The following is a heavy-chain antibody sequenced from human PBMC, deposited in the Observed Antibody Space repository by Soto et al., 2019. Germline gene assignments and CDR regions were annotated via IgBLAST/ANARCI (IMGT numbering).Heavy chain of an antibody. V-gene: IGHV3-30*03. CDR3: AIDCSGGSCGADY. D-gene: IGHD2-15*01. J-gene: IGHJ4*02. CDR1: GFTFSSYG. Sequence: GVSLRLSCAASGFTFSSYGMHWVRQAPGKGLEWVAVISYDGSNKYYADSVKGRFTISRDNSKNTLYLQMNSLRAEDTAVYYCAIDCSGGSCGADYWGQGTLVTVSS. CDR2: ISYDGSNK.